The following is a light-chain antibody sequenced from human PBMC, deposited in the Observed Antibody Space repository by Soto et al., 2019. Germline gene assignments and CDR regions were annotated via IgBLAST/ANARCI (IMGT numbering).Light chain of an antibody. Sequence: QSALTQPRSVSGSPGQSVTISCTGTSSDVGGYNYVSWYQQHPGKAPKLMIYDVSKRPSGVPDRFSGSKSGNTASLTISGLQAEAEADYYCCSYAGSYPVVFGGGTK. J-gene: IGLJ2*01. CDR2: DVS. CDR1: SSDVGGYNY. V-gene: IGLV2-11*01. CDR3: CSYAGSYPVV.